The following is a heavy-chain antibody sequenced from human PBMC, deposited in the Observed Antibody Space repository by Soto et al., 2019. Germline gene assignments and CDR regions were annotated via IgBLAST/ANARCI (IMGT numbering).Heavy chain of an antibody. D-gene: IGHD1-26*01. CDR1: GDSVSSNSAG. J-gene: IGHJ4*01. Sequence: PSQILSLTCAITGDSVSSNSAGWRWVRQSPSRGLEWLGRTYYRSKWYYEYAVSVRGRITINPDTSKNQYSLQLNSVTPEDTAVYFCARGEQYSGRIFDYWGQGXLVTVSS. V-gene: IGHV6-1*01. CDR2: TYYRSKWYY. CDR3: ARGEQYSGRIFDY.